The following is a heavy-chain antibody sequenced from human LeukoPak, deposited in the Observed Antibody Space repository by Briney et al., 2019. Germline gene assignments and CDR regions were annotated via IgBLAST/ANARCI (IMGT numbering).Heavy chain of an antibody. D-gene: IGHD3-3*01. CDR1: SGSISTSNYY. CDR3: ARVGGSNYDFWSGYRIDAFDI. Sequence: PSETLSLTCTVSSGSISTSNYYWGWVRQPPGKALEWIGNIFYSGSTYYSPSLKSRVTISVDTSKNQFSLKLSSVAAADTAAYYCARVGGSNYDFWSGYRIDAFDIWGQGTMVTVSS. J-gene: IGHJ3*02. V-gene: IGHV4-39*07. CDR2: IFYSGST.